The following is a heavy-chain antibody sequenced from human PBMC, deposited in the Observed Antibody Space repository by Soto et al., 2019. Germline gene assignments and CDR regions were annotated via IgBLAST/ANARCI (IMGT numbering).Heavy chain of an antibody. D-gene: IGHD2-15*01. CDR3: ARDGTYCSGGSCFLDY. CDR1: GFTFNNYA. CDR2: IWYDGSNK. Sequence: GGSQRLSCTASGFTFNNYAMGWVRQAPGKGLEWVAVIWYDGSNKYYADSVKGRFTISRDNSKNTLYLQMNSLRAEDTAVYYCARDGTYCSGGSCFLDYWGQGTLVTVSS. V-gene: IGHV3-33*08. J-gene: IGHJ4*02.